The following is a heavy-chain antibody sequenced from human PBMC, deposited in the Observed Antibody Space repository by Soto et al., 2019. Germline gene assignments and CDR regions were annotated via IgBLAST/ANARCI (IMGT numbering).Heavy chain of an antibody. CDR1: GGSISSYY. CDR3: ARDSYIVGAPFWFDP. J-gene: IGHJ5*02. V-gene: IGHV4-4*07. Sequence: PSETLSLTCTVSGGSISSYYWSWIRQPAGKGLEWIGRIYTSGSTNYNPSLKSRVTMSVDTSKNQFSLKLSSVTAADTAVYYCARDSYIVGAPFWFDPWGQGTLVTVSS. D-gene: IGHD1-26*01. CDR2: IYTSGST.